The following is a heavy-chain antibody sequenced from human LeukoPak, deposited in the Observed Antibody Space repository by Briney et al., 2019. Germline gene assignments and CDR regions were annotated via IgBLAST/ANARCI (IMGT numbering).Heavy chain of an antibody. J-gene: IGHJ4*02. CDR1: GGSFSGYY. CDR2: INHSGST. D-gene: IGHD2-2*01. CDR3: ARRRTRLFDY. Sequence: PSETLSLTRAVYGGSFSGYYWSWIRQPPGKGLEWIGEINHSGSTNYNPSLKSRVTISVDTSKNQFSLKLSSVTAADTAVYYCARRRTRLFDYWGQGTLVTVSS. V-gene: IGHV4-34*01.